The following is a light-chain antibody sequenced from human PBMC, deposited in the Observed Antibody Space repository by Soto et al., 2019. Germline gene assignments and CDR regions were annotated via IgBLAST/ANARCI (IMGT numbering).Light chain of an antibody. CDR2: DAS. CDR3: QQHHDFPYT. J-gene: IGKJ2*01. CDR1: QDIQNY. Sequence: DSQMTQSPSSLSASVGDRVTITCQASQDIQNYINWYQHTPGKAPKLLIFDASNLQAGVASRFSGRASGTDFFLTISSLHPEDCATYFCQQHHDFPYTFGQGTKVDIK. V-gene: IGKV1-33*01.